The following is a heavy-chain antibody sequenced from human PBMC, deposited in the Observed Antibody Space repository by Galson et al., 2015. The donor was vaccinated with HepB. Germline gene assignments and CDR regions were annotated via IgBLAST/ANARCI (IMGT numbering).Heavy chain of an antibody. CDR1: GGSINRNY. Sequence: TLSLTCSVSGGSINRNYWSWIRQPPGKGLEWIGYIYYSGSTNYNPSLKSRVTISVDTSKNQFSLKLSSVTAADTAVYYCARDWRLNELGLAFDIWGQGTMVTVSS. CDR3: ARDWRLNELGLAFDI. V-gene: IGHV4-59*01. CDR2: IYYSGST. D-gene: IGHD7-27*01. J-gene: IGHJ3*02.